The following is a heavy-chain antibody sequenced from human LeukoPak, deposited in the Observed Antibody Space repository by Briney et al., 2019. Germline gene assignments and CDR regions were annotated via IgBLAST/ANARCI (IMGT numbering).Heavy chain of an antibody. D-gene: IGHD3-22*01. Sequence: GGSLRLSCAASGFTFSDYYMSWIRQAPGKGLEWVSYISSSGSTIYYADSVKGRFTISRDNAKNSLYLQMNSLRAEDTAVYYCARVEADYYDSSGYPWASWFDPWGQGTLVTVSS. J-gene: IGHJ5*02. CDR3: ARVEADYYDSSGYPWASWFDP. CDR2: ISSSGSTI. CDR1: GFTFSDYY. V-gene: IGHV3-11*04.